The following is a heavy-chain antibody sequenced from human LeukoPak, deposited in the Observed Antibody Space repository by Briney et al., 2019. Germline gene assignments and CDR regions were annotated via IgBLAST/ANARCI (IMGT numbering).Heavy chain of an antibody. CDR2: ISGSGDRT. CDR1: GFTFSNYA. Sequence: GGSLRLSCAASGFTFSNYAMSWVRQAPGKGLEWVSAISGSGDRTYYADSVKGRFTISRDSSMETLYLQMNSLRAEDTATYFCAKRLSFGVAIGDFDYWGQGTLVTVSS. J-gene: IGHJ4*02. CDR3: AKRLSFGVAIGDFDY. D-gene: IGHD3-3*01. V-gene: IGHV3-23*01.